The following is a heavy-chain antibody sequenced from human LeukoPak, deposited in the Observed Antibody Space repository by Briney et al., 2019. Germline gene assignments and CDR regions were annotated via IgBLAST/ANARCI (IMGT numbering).Heavy chain of an antibody. J-gene: IGHJ5*02. CDR2: INPNSGGT. V-gene: IGHV1-2*02. CDR1: GYTFTGYY. CDR3: ARGYCSGGSCPARIDP. Sequence: GASVKVSCKASGYTFTGYYMHWVRQAPGQGLEWMGWINPNSGGTNYAQKFQGRVTMTRDTSISTAYMELSGLRSDDTAVYYCARGYCSGGSCPARIDPWGQGTLVTVSS. D-gene: IGHD2-15*01.